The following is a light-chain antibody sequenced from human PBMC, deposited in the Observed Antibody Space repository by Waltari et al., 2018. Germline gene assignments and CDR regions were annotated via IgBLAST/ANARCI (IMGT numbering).Light chain of an antibody. CDR2: WAS. V-gene: IGKV4-1*01. Sequence: DIVMTQSPDSLAVSLGERATINCKSSQCLLYNSNDKNYLAWYQQKPGQPPKLRIYWASTRHSGVPDRFRGSGSATEFTLTISSLQAEDVAVYYCQQYYSRRTFGQGTKVEIK. CDR1: QCLLYNSNDKNY. CDR3: QQYYSRRT. J-gene: IGKJ1*01.